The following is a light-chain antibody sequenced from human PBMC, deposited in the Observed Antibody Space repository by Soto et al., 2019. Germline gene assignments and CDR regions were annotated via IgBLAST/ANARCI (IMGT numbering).Light chain of an antibody. Sequence: QSALTQPASVSGSPGQSITISCTGTSSDVGDYNYVSWYQQHPGKAPKLMIYDVSNRPSGVSNRFSGSKSGNTASLTISGLQAEDEADYYCSSYTSSSTLVVFGTGTKVTVL. J-gene: IGLJ1*01. V-gene: IGLV2-14*01. CDR3: SSYTSSSTLVV. CDR2: DVS. CDR1: SSDVGDYNY.